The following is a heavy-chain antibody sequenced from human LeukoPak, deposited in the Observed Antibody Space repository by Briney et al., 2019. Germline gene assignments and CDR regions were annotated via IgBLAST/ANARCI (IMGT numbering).Heavy chain of an antibody. Sequence: PGGSLRLSCEASGFNFNSYGMHWVRQAAGKGVEWVAFIRYDGINKYYGDSVKGRFTISRDSSKNTLYLEMNSLRPEDTAVYYCAKDYIVSSSPIYYFDYWGQGTLVTVSS. CDR1: GFNFNSYG. CDR2: IRYDGINK. J-gene: IGHJ4*02. V-gene: IGHV3-30*02. D-gene: IGHD6-6*01. CDR3: AKDYIVSSSPIYYFDY.